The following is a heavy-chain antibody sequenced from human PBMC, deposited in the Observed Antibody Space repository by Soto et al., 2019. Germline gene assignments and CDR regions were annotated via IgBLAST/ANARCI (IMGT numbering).Heavy chain of an antibody. V-gene: IGHV1-2*04. CDR1: GYTFTGYY. Sequence: ASVKVSCKASGYTFTGYYMHWVRQAPGQGLEWMGWINPNSGGTNYAQKFQGWVTMTRDTSISTAYMELSRLRSDDTAVYYCARATYYCDSSGPYYYYGMDVWGQGTTVTVSS. J-gene: IGHJ6*02. CDR2: INPNSGGT. CDR3: ARATYYCDSSGPYYYYGMDV. D-gene: IGHD3-22*01.